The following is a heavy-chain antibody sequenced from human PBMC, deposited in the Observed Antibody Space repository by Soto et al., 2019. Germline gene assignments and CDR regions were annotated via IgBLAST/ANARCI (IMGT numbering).Heavy chain of an antibody. J-gene: IGHJ5*02. CDR3: ARVSRGITIFGVVIFSGNWFDP. V-gene: IGHV4-31*03. Sequence: PSETLSLTCTVSGGSISSGGYYWSWIRQHPGKGLEWIGYIYYSGSTYYNPSLKSRVTISVDTSKNQFSLKLSSVTAADTAVYYCARVSRGITIFGVVIFSGNWFDPWGQGTLVTVSS. CDR2: IYYSGST. CDR1: GGSISSGGYY. D-gene: IGHD3-3*01.